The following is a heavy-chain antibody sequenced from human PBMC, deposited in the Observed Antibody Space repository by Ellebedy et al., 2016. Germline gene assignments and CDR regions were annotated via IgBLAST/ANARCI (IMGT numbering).Heavy chain of an antibody. CDR1: GFIVTNSY. D-gene: IGHD1-14*01. CDR3: ATRHNGAFDI. V-gene: IGHV3-53*01. CDR2: IYSGGSS. J-gene: IGHJ3*02. Sequence: GESLKISCAASGFIVTNSYMTWVRQAPGKGLEWVSVIYSGGSSYYADSVQGRFTTSRDSSKNTLYLQMNSLRAEDTAVYYCATRHNGAFDIWGRGTMVTVSS.